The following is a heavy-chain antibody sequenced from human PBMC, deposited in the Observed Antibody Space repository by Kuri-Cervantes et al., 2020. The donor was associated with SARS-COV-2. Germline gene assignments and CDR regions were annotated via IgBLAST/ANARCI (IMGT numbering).Heavy chain of an antibody. Sequence: ESLKISCTVSGGSISSSSYYWGWIRQPPGKGLEWIGSIYYSGSTYYNPSLKSRVTISVDTSKNQFSLKLSSVTAADTAVYYCARATYYYDSSGWFDPWGQGTLVT. V-gene: IGHV4-39*01. J-gene: IGHJ5*02. CDR3: ARATYYYDSSGWFDP. D-gene: IGHD3-22*01. CDR2: IYYSGST. CDR1: GGSISSSSYY.